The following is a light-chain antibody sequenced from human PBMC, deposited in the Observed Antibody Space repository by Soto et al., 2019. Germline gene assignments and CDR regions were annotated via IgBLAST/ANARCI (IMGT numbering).Light chain of an antibody. Sequence: EIVLTQSPATLSLSPGQRATLSFRASQSISNRLAWYQQKPDQAPRLLIYDSSSRASGIPARFSGTGSGTDFTLTISSLEPEDFALYYCQHCNNWPLTFGGGTRVDIK. J-gene: IGKJ4*01. CDR3: QHCNNWPLT. CDR2: DSS. CDR1: QSISNR. V-gene: IGKV3-11*01.